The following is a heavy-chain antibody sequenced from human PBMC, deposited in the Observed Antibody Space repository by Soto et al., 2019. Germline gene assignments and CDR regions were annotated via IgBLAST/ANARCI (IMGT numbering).Heavy chain of an antibody. CDR3: ARNRILSD. J-gene: IGHJ4*02. Sequence: NPSETLSLTCAVYGGSFSGYYWSWIRQPPGKGLEWIGEINHSGSTNYNPSLKSRVTISVDTSKNQFSLMLSSVTAADTAVYYCARNRILSDWGQGTLVTVSS. D-gene: IGHD2-15*01. CDR1: GGSFSGYY. CDR2: INHSGST. V-gene: IGHV4-34*01.